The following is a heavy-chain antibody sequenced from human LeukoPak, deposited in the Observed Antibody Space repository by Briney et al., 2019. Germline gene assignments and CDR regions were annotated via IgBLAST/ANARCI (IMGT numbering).Heavy chain of an antibody. CDR1: GGTFSSYA. V-gene: IGHV1-69*06. J-gene: IGHJ4*02. D-gene: IGHD3-10*01. CDR3: ARVYGSGSYYNDLDY. CDR2: IIPIFGTA. Sequence: GASVKVSCKASGGTFSSYAISWVRQAPGQGLEWTGGIIPIFGTANYAQKFQGRVTITADKSTSTAYMELSSLRSEDTAVYYCARVYGSGSYYNDLDYWGQGTLVTVSS.